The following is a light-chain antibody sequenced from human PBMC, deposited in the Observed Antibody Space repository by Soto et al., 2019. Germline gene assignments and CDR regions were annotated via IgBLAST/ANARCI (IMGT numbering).Light chain of an antibody. CDR2: RNN. CDR1: SSNIGTNY. CDR3: TTWDDSLSGPV. V-gene: IGLV1-47*01. Sequence: QSVLTQPPSASGTPGQRVTISCSGSSSNIGTNYICWYQHLPGTAPKLLIYRNNQRPSGVPDRCSGSKSGTSASLAISGLRSEDEADYYCTTWDDSLSGPVFGGGTQVTVL. J-gene: IGLJ3*02.